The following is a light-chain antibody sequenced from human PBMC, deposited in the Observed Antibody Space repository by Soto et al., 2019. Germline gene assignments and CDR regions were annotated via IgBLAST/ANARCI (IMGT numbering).Light chain of an antibody. Sequence: DIQMTQSPSSLSASVGDRVTITCQASQDIANYLNWYQQKAGRAPKFLIYDASNLETGVPSRFSGSGSGTDCTLTISSLQPEDIATYYCQQVSGYPLSLGGGTKVDI. J-gene: IGKJ4*01. CDR1: QDIANY. CDR2: DAS. CDR3: QQVSGYPLS. V-gene: IGKV1-33*01.